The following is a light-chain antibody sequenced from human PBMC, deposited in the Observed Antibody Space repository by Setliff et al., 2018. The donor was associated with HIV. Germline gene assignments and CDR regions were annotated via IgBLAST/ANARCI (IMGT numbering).Light chain of an antibody. J-gene: IGLJ1*01. V-gene: IGLV2-8*01. CDR1: SSDVGGYNY. Sequence: QSALTQPPSASGSPGQSVTISCTGTSSDVGGYNYVSWYQQHPGKAPKLMIYEVSKRPSGVPDRFSGSKSGNTASLTASGLQAEDEADYYCSSYAGSNNRYVFGTGTKGTVL. CDR3: SSYAGSNNRYV. CDR2: EVS.